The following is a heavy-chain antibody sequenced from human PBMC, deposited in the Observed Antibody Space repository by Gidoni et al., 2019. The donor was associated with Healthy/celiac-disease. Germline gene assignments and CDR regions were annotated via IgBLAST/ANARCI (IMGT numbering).Heavy chain of an antibody. D-gene: IGHD1-26*01. CDR3: AKDIAQWELNRYYFDY. CDR2: ISGDGGIT. CDR1: GFTFDAYA. J-gene: IGHJ4*02. V-gene: IGHV3-43*02. Sequence: EVQLVESGGGVVQPGGSRRLSCAASGFTFDAYAMHWVRQAPGKGLGWVSRISGDGGITYYADSVKGRFTISRDNSKNSLYLQMNSLRTEDTALYYCAKDIAQWELNRYYFDYWGQGTLVTVSS.